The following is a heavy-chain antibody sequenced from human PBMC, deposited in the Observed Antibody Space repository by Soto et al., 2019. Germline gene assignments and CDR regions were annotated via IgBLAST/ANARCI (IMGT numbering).Heavy chain of an antibody. D-gene: IGHD1-26*01. CDR2: INPNSGGT. J-gene: IGHJ6*02. CDR1: GYTFTGYY. V-gene: IGHV1-2*02. Sequence: ASVKVSCKASGYTFTGYYMHWVRQAPGQGLEWMGWINPNSGGTNYAQKFQGRVTMTRDTSISTAHMELSRLRSDDTAVYYCARDQERILSGSYYGGYGMDVWGQGTTVTVSS. CDR3: ARDQERILSGSYYGGYGMDV.